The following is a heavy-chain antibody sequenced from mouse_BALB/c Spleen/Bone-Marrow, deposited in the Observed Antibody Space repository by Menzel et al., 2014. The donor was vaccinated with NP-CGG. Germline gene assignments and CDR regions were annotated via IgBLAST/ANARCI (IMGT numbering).Heavy chain of an antibody. D-gene: IGHD3-2*01. Sequence: VKLMESGAELVRPGTSVKVSCKASGYAFTNYLIEWVKQRPVQGLEWIGVINPGGGGANYNAKFKGKATLTADKSSSTAYMQLGSLTSDDSAVYFCAREWTARAVDYWGQGTTLTVSS. CDR1: GYAFTNYL. CDR2: INPGGGGA. J-gene: IGHJ2*01. V-gene: IGHV1-54*01. CDR3: AREWTARAVDY.